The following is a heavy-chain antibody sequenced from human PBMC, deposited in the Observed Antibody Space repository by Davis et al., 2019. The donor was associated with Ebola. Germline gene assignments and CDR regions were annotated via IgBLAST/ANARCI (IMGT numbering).Heavy chain of an antibody. V-gene: IGHV3-66*01. D-gene: IGHD4-17*01. J-gene: IGHJ5*02. CDR3: ARAFTVNGNWFDP. CDR1: GFTVSSNH. CDR2: IYDQST. Sequence: GGSLRLSCTASGFTVSSNHMSWVRQAPGKGLEWVSVIYDQSTAYADAVRGRFIISRDNSKNTLYLQMNSLRAEDTAVYYCARAFTVNGNWFDPWGQGTLVTVSS.